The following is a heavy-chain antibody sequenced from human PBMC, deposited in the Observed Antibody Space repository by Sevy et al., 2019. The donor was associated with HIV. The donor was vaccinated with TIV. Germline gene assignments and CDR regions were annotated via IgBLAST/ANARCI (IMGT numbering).Heavy chain of an antibody. J-gene: IGHJ4*02. V-gene: IGHV3-30*18. D-gene: IGHD2-21*02. CDR2: ISYDGTDT. CDR3: AKAAIVAVSATTNCFDS. Sequence: GGSLRLSCAASGFTFNTYGMHWVRQTPGKGLEWVAVISYDGTDTYYADSVKGRFTISKDNSKNTLSLQMNSLRVEDTAVYYCAKAAIVAVSATTNCFDSWGPGTVVTVSS. CDR1: GFTFNTYG.